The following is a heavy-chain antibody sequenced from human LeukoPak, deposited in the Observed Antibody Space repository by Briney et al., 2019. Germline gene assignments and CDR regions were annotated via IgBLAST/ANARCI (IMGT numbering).Heavy chain of an antibody. CDR1: GGSISSYY. CDR3: AGHHPRNTVDF. D-gene: IGHD2/OR15-2a*01. Sequence: PSETLSLTGTGSGGSISSYYWSWLRQPPGKGLEWIAYISDIGSINYNPSLKSRVTISLDTSKNQFSLKLSAVTAADTAVYYCAGHHPRNTVDFWGQGTLVTVSS. V-gene: IGHV4-59*08. J-gene: IGHJ4*02. CDR2: ISDIGSI.